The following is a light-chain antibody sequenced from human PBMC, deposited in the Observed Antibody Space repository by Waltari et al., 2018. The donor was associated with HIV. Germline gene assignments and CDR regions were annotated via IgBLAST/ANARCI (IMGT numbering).Light chain of an antibody. V-gene: IGKV3-15*01. CDR3: QHYNTWPYT. Sequence: ERVLTQSPVTLFVSPAERATLSCTASQNIGNNLACYQYKPGQAPRLPLYGASTRATGIPARFSGGGSATEFTLTIDNLQSADSAFYYCQHYNTWPYTFGRGTKLVI. CDR1: QNIGNN. CDR2: GAS. J-gene: IGKJ2*01.